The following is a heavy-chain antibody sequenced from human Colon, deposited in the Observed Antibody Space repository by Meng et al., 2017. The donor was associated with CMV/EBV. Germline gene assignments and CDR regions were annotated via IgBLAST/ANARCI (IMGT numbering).Heavy chain of an antibody. Sequence: QVQLPGWGPGLVKPSETLSLPCIVSGVSVTSGAYHWSWIRQSPGKGLEWIGYIYDTGITIYNPSLKSRVTIFLETSKNQFSLNLNSMTTADTAVYYCAKSRSSTPGIVDDWGQGTLVTVSS. CDR3: AKSRSSTPGIVDD. CDR2: IYDTGIT. J-gene: IGHJ4*02. D-gene: IGHD2/OR15-2a*01. CDR1: GVSVTSGAYH. V-gene: IGHV4-61*08.